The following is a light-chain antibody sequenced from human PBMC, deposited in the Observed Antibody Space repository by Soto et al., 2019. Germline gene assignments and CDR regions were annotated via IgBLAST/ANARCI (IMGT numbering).Light chain of an antibody. CDR2: WAS. J-gene: IGKJ1*01. V-gene: IGKV4-1*01. CDR3: QQYYSTPWT. Sequence: IGKTQSPANLSVSPGERATLSCRASQTIYSNVAWYQQKLGQPPKLLIRWASTRESGVPDRFSGSGSGTDFTLTISSLQAEDVAVYYCQQYYSTPWTFGQGTKVDIK. CDR1: QTIYSN.